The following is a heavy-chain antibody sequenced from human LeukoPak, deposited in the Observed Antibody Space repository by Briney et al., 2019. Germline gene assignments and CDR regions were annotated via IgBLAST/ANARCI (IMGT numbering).Heavy chain of an antibody. D-gene: IGHD3-10*01. CDR3: ARDTSHAGDANWFDP. Sequence: PSQTLSLTCTVSGGSISSGSYYWSWIRQPAGKGLEWIGRIYTSGSTNYNPSLKSRVTISVDTSKNQFSLKLSSVTAADTAVYYCARDTSHAGDANWFDPRGQGTLVTVSS. CDR1: GGSISSGSYY. V-gene: IGHV4-61*02. CDR2: IYTSGST. J-gene: IGHJ5*02.